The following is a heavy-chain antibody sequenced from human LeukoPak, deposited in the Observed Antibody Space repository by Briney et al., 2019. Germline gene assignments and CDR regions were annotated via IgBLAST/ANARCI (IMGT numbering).Heavy chain of an antibody. CDR2: INHSGST. V-gene: IGHV4-34*01. J-gene: IGHJ4*02. Sequence: PSETLSLTCAVYGGSFSGYYWSWIRQPPGKGLECIGEINHSGSTNYNPSLKSRVTISVDTSKNQFSLKLSSVTAADTAVYYCARLYCGGDCYTQFNYWGQGTLVTVSS. D-gene: IGHD2-21*01. CDR1: GGSFSGYY. CDR3: ARLYCGGDCYTQFNY.